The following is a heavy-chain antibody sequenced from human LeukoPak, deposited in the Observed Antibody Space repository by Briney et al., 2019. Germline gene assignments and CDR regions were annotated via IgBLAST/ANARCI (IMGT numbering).Heavy chain of an antibody. D-gene: IGHD6-6*01. CDR1: GGSISSSSYY. CDR2: IYYSGST. J-gene: IGHJ4*02. CDR3: ARHPRKAARREFDY. V-gene: IGHV4-39*01. Sequence: PSETLSLTCTVSGGSISSSSYYWGWIRQPPGKGLEWIGSIYYSGSTYYNPSLKSRVTISVDTSKNQFSLKLSSVTAADTAVYYCARHPRKAARREFDYWGQGTLVTVSS.